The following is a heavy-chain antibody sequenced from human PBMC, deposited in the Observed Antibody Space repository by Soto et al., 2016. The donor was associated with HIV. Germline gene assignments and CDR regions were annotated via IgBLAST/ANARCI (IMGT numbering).Heavy chain of an antibody. D-gene: IGHD2-15*01. J-gene: IGHJ6*02. CDR3: ARTCSGGSCYLAINYFDGMDV. V-gene: IGHV1-69*01. Sequence: QVQLVQSGAEVKKPGSSVKVSCKASGGTFRKYAIIRVRQAPGQGLEWMGGIIPILGRANYAQKFQGRVTISADEPTSTAYMEVSSLTSEDTAVYFCARTCSGGSCYLAINYFDGMDVWGQGTTVTVSS. CDR2: IIPILGRA. CDR1: GGTFRKYA.